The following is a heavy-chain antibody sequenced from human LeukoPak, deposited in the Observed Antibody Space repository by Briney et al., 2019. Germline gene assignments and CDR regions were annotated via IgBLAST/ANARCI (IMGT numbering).Heavy chain of an antibody. CDR1: GYSISSGYF. D-gene: IGHD6-13*01. CDR2: IYHSGST. Sequence: SETLSLTCTVSGYSISSGYFWGWIRQPPGKGLECIGTIYHSGSTYYNPSLKSRVTISVDTSKNQFSLKLNSVTAADTAVYYCARIYSSSWFLNWFDPWGQGTLVTVPS. CDR3: ARIYSSSWFLNWFDP. V-gene: IGHV4-38-2*02. J-gene: IGHJ5*02.